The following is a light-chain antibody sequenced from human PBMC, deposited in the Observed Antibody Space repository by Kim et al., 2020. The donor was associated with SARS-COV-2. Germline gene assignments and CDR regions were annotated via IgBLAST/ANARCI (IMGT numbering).Light chain of an antibody. CDR1: SDDVGGYNY. J-gene: IGLJ2*01. Sequence: GQTVPIPCTGTSDDVGGYNYSSWYQQHQGKAPKLMIYEVSKRPSGVPDRFSGSKSGNTASLTVSGLQAEDEADYYCSSYAGSNNLVFGGGTQLTVL. CDR2: EVS. CDR3: SSYAGSNNLV. V-gene: IGLV2-8*01.